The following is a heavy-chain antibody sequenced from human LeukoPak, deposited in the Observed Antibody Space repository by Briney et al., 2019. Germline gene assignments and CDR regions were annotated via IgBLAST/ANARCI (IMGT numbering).Heavy chain of an antibody. D-gene: IGHD3-10*01. Sequence: GGSLRLSCAASGFTFSSYAMSWVRQAPGKGLEWVSGISGSGDNTYYADSVKGRFTISRDNSKNTLYLQMNSLRAEDTAVYYCARDGPWAMVRGVVNRTGLDYWGQGTLVTVSS. CDR2: ISGSGDNT. V-gene: IGHV3-23*01. J-gene: IGHJ4*02. CDR1: GFTFSSYA. CDR3: ARDGPWAMVRGVVNRTGLDY.